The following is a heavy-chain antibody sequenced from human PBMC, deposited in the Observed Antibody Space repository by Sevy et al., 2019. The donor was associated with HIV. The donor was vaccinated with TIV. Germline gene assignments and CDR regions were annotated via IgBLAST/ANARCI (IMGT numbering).Heavy chain of an antibody. Sequence: SETLSLTCTVSGGSISSYYWSWIRQPTGKGLEWIGRIYTSGSTNYNPSLKSRVTMSVDTSKNQFSLKLSSVTAADTAVYYCARDVGIAVAGTPGGMDVWGQGTTVTVSS. D-gene: IGHD6-19*01. V-gene: IGHV4-4*07. CDR2: IYTSGST. J-gene: IGHJ6*02. CDR3: ARDVGIAVAGTPGGMDV. CDR1: GGSISSYY.